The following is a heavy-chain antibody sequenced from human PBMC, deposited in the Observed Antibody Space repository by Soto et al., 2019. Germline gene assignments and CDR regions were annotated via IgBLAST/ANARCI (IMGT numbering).Heavy chain of an antibody. CDR3: ARDGGLTSGYALEI. D-gene: IGHD3-22*01. CDR1: GGSISNDAHY. J-gene: IGHJ3*02. Sequence: QVQLKESGPGLVKPSQTLTLTCTVSGGSISNDAHYWNWIRQVPGKGLEWIGNIHASGTTSYYPSLRIRVSISIDASKKQFALKVTSAAAADTAVYFCARDGGLTSGYALEIWGQGTVVTVSS. CDR2: IHASGTT. V-gene: IGHV4-31*03.